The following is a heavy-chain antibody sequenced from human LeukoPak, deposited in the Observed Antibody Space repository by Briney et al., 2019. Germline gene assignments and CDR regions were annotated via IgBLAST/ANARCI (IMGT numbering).Heavy chain of an antibody. J-gene: IGHJ3*02. CDR1: GFTFSSYS. CDR2: ISSSSSYI. V-gene: IGHV3-21*01. D-gene: IGHD1-26*01. Sequence: GGSLRLSCAASGFTFSSYSMNWVRQAPGKGLEWVSSISSSSSYIYYADSVKGRFTISRDNAKNSLYLQMNSLRAEDTAVYYCASRSYRRDDAFDIWGQGTMVTVSS. CDR3: ASRSYRRDDAFDI.